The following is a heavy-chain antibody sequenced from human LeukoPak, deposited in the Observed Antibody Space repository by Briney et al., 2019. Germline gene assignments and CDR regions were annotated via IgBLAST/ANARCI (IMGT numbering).Heavy chain of an antibody. J-gene: IGHJ6*02. CDR3: ARLRIAAAGYYYYGMDV. V-gene: IGHV4-34*01. CDR2: INHSGST. Sequence: PSETLSLTCAVYGGSFSGYYWSWIRQPPGKGLEWIGEINHSGSTNYNPSLKSRVTISVDTSKNQFSLKLSSVTAADTAVYYCARLRIAAAGYYYYGMDVWGQGTTVTVSS. D-gene: IGHD6-13*01. CDR1: GGSFSGYY.